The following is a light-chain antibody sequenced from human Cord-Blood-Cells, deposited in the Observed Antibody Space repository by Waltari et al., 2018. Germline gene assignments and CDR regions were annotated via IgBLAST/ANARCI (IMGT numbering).Light chain of an antibody. CDR1: SSDVGGYNY. V-gene: IGLV2-14*01. CDR2: EVS. J-gene: IGLJ1*01. CDR3: SSYTSSSTLV. Sequence: QSALTQPASVSGPPGQSIPISCTGTSSDVGGYNYVSWYQQHPGKAPKLMIYEVSTRPSGVSNRFSGSKSGNTASLTISGLQAEDEADYYCSSYTSSSTLVFGTGTKVTVL.